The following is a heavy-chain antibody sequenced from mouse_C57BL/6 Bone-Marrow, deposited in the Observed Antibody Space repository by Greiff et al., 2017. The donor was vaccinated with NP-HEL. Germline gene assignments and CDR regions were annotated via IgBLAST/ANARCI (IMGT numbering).Heavy chain of an antibody. CDR3: ARRDYYGSTYGGYFDV. CDR1: GYTFTSYW. J-gene: IGHJ1*03. CDR2: IDPSDSYT. Sequence: QVHVKQPGAELVKPGASVKLSCKASGYTFTSYWMQWVKQRPGQGLEWIGEIDPSDSYTNYNQKFKGKATLTVDTSSSTAYMQLSSLTSEDSAVYYCARRDYYGSTYGGYFDVWGTGTTVTVSS. V-gene: IGHV1-50*01. D-gene: IGHD1-1*01.